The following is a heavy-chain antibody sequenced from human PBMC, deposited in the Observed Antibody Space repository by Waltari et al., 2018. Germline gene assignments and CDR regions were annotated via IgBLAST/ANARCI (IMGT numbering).Heavy chain of an antibody. V-gene: IGHV1-2*02. CDR3: ARWRRGWYLGY. J-gene: IGHJ4*02. CDR1: GYTFTGSY. Sequence: QVQLVQSGAEVKKPGASVKVSCKASGYTFTGSYMHWVRQAPGQGLEWMGWINPNSGGTNDAQKFQGRVTMTRDTSISTAYMELSRLRSDDTAVYYCARWRRGWYLGYWGQGTLVTVSS. CDR2: INPNSGGT. D-gene: IGHD6-19*01.